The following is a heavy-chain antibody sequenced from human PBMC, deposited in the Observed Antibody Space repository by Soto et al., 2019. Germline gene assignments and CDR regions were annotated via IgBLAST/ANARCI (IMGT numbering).Heavy chain of an antibody. J-gene: IGHJ6*02. CDR3: GRRGFGPLHGLVDV. CDR2: INYDGYS. Sequence: QVQLQESGPGLVKPSETLSLTCTVSGGSITNYYCSWFRQPPGKGLEWIGYINYDGYSAYNLSLKRRSPPSMDTTKTHFSLMLDRVTAADPAWYYCGRRGFGPLHGLVDVWGQGTAVIVSS. CDR1: GGSITNYY. D-gene: IGHD3-10*01. V-gene: IGHV4-59*08.